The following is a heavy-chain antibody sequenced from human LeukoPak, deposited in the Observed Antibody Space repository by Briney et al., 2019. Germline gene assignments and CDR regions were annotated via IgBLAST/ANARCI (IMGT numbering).Heavy chain of an antibody. CDR2: TSGYNVNT. V-gene: IGHV1-18*01. Sequence: ASVKVSCKASGYTFTGYGISWVRQASGQGLEWMGWTSGYNVNTNYAQKFQGRVSMTTDTSTRTAYMELRSLRSDDTAVYYCARDSLRVVGASSTLDYWGQGTLVTVSS. CDR3: ARDSLRVVGASSTLDY. J-gene: IGHJ4*02. D-gene: IGHD2-2*01. CDR1: GYTFTGYG.